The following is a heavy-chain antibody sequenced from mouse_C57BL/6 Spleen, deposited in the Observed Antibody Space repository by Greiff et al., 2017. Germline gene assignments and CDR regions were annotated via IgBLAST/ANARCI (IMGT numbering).Heavy chain of an antibody. D-gene: IGHD2-2*01. J-gene: IGHJ1*03. Sequence: QVQLQQSGAELVKPGASVKISCKASGYAFSSYWMNWVKQRPGKGLEWIGQIYPGDGDTNYNGKFKGKATLTADKSSSTAYMQRSSLTSEDSAVYFCASPTEDGYEGDWYFDVWGTGTTVTVSS. CDR2: IYPGDGDT. CDR1: GYAFSSYW. V-gene: IGHV1-80*01. CDR3: ASPTEDGYEGDWYFDV.